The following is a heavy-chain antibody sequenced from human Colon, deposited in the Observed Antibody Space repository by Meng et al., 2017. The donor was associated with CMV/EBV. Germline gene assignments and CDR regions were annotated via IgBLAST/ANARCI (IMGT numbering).Heavy chain of an antibody. J-gene: IGHJ4*02. CDR3: AKEQNSGSYLCFDY. V-gene: IGHV3-23*01. CDR2: ISGSGGST. CDR1: EFTFSSYA. D-gene: IGHD1-26*01. Sequence: GESLKISCAASEFTFSSYAMSWVRQAPGKGLEWVSAISGSGGSTYYADSVKGRFTISRDNSKNTLYLQMNSLRAEDTAVYYCAKEQNSGSYLCFDYWGQGTLVTVSS.